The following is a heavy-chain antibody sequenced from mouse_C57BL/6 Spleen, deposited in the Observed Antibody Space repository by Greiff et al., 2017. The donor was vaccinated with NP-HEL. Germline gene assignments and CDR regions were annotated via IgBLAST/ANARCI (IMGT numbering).Heavy chain of an antibody. V-gene: IGHV1-82*01. J-gene: IGHJ4*01. CDR2: IYPGDGDT. CDR1: GYAFSSSW. CDR3: ARAKYYGMDD. Sequence: VQLQQSGPELVKPGASVKISCKASGYAFSSSWMNWVKQRPGKGLEWIGRIYPGDGDTNYNGKFKGKATLTADKSSSTAYMQLSSLTSEDSAVYFCARAKYYGMDDWGNRTSVSASS.